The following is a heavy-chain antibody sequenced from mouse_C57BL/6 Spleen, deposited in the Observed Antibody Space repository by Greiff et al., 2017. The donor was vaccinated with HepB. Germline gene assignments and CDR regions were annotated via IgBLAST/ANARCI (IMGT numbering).Heavy chain of an antibody. CDR3: ARRGGQLRLPYYYAMDY. Sequence: EVQLQQSGPELVKPGASVKISCKASGYTFTDYYMNWVKQSHGKSLEWIGDINPNNGGTSYNQKFKGKATLTVDKSSSTAYMELRSLTSEDSAVYYCARRGGQLRLPYYYAMDYWGQGTSVTVSS. CDR2: INPNNGGT. V-gene: IGHV1-26*01. CDR1: GYTFTDYY. D-gene: IGHD3-2*02. J-gene: IGHJ4*01.